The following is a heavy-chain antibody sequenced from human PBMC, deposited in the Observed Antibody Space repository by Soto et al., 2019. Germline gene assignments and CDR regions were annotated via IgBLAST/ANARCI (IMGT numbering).Heavy chain of an antibody. V-gene: IGHV4-30-2*06. CDR1: GFTLSNACYS. CDR3: ARGGDYGSFYY. D-gene: IGHD2-21*01. Sequence: PAESLTLTCTASGFTLSNACYSWIWIPPCQGKGLEWLGYISHLETTYYNPSFKSRLSLSIDRTRNQFSLSLSSMTAVDKAVYVCARGGDYGSFYYWGQGIQVTVSS. J-gene: IGHJ4*02. CDR2: ISHLETT.